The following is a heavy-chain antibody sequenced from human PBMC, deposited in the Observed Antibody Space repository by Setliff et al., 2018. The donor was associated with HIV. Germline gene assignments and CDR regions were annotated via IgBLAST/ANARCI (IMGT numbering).Heavy chain of an antibody. D-gene: IGHD1-26*01. V-gene: IGHV1-18*01. J-gene: IGHJ3*02. CDR1: DYTFTNYG. Sequence: ASVKVSCKTSDYTFTNYGIYWMRQAPGQGLEWMGWISNYNGNTNYAQKFHGRVTMTTDTSTRTAYMEMRGLTYDDTAVYYCARASGGNSVENGFDIWGQGTMVTVSS. CDR2: ISNYNGNT. CDR3: ARASGGNSVENGFDI.